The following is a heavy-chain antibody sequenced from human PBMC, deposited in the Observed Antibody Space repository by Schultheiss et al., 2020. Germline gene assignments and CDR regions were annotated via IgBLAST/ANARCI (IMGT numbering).Heavy chain of an antibody. Sequence: GESLKISCAASGFTFSSYGMHWVRQAPGKGLEWVAVIWYDGSNKYYADSVKGRFTISRDNSKNTLYLQMNSLRAEDTAVYYCARVLLSGYDTLPDYWGQGTLVTGYS. V-gene: IGHV3-33*01. D-gene: IGHD5-12*01. CDR2: IWYDGSNK. J-gene: IGHJ4*02. CDR1: GFTFSSYG. CDR3: ARVLLSGYDTLPDY.